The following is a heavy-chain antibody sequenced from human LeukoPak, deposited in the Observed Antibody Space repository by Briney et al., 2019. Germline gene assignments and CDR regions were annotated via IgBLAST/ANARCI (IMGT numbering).Heavy chain of an antibody. V-gene: IGHV1-8*01. CDR2: MNPNSGNT. J-gene: IGHJ6*03. CDR3: ARVHPFRCSSTSCHYYYYYYMDV. D-gene: IGHD2-2*01. CDR1: GYTFTSYD. Sequence: ASVKVSCKASGYTFTSYDINWVRQATGQGLEWMGWMNPNSGNTGYAQKFQGRVTITADESTSTAYMELSSLRSEDTAVYYCARVHPFRCSSTSCHYYYYYYMDVWGKGTTVTISS.